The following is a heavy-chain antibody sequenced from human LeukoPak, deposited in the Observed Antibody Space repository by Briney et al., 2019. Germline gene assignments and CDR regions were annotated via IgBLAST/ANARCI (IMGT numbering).Heavy chain of an antibody. Sequence: GSLRLSCAASGFTFSSYWMSWVRQAPGKGLEWIGEINHSGSTNYNPSLKSRVTISVDTSKNQFSLKLSSVTAADTAVYYCARRSTGSDYYMDVWGKGTTVTVSS. CDR1: GFTFSSYW. D-gene: IGHD3-10*01. CDR2: INHSGST. V-gene: IGHV4-34*01. J-gene: IGHJ6*03. CDR3: ARRSTGSDYYMDV.